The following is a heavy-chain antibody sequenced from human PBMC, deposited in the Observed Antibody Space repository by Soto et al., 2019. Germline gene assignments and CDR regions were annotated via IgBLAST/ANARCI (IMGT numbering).Heavy chain of an antibody. Sequence: EVQLVESGGGLVKPGESLRLSCAASGFTFSSCSMNWVRQAPVKGLEWVSSISDDSNYIYDADSVNGRFTISRDNAKNSLYLHINSLRDEYMAVYYCARVPDGSGSACYFDLCGRGTLVPVTS. J-gene: IGHJ2*01. CDR3: ARVPDGSGSACYFDL. V-gene: IGHV3-21*02. D-gene: IGHD6-19*01. CDR2: ISDDSNYI. CDR1: GFTFSSCS.